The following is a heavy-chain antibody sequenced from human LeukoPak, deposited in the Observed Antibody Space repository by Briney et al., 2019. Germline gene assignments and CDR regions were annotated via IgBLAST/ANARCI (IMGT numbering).Heavy chain of an antibody. D-gene: IGHD3-10*01. CDR1: GFTFSSYA. V-gene: IGHV3-30-3*01. J-gene: IGHJ4*02. Sequence: GGSLRLSCAASGFTFSSYAMHWVRQAPGKGLEWVAVISYDGSNKYYADSVKGRFTISRDNSKNTLYLQMNSLRAEDTAVYYCARLILWFGESYYFDYRGQGTLVTVSS. CDR3: ARLILWFGESYYFDY. CDR2: ISYDGSNK.